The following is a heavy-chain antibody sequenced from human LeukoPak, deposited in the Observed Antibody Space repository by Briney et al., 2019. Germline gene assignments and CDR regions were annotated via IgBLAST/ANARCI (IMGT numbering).Heavy chain of an antibody. CDR3: TRVEYYYDSSGYYYPEGSHFDY. Sequence: GGSLRLSCTASGFTFGDYAMSWVRQAPGKGLEWVGFIRSKAYGGTTEYAASVKGRFTISRDDSKSIAYLQMNSLKTEDTAVYYCTRVEYYYDSSGYYYPEGSHFDYWGQGTLVTVSS. CDR2: IRSKAYGGTT. D-gene: IGHD3-22*01. V-gene: IGHV3-49*04. CDR1: GFTFGDYA. J-gene: IGHJ4*02.